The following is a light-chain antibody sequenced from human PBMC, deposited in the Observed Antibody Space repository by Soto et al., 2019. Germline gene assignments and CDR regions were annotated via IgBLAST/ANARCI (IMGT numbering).Light chain of an antibody. CDR1: QSVASSY. Sequence: EIVLTQSPGTLYLSPGERATLSCRASQSVASSYLAWHQQKPGQAPRLLIYGASSRANGIPDRFSGSGSGTDFTLTIRRLEPEDFAVYFCQQYGSSPWTFGQGTKVEIK. V-gene: IGKV3-20*01. CDR3: QQYGSSPWT. J-gene: IGKJ1*01. CDR2: GAS.